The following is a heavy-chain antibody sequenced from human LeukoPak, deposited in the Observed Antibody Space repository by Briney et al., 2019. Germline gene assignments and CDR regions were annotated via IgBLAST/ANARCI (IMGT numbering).Heavy chain of an antibody. CDR2: INPSSGGT. Sequence: ASVKVSCKTSGYTFSDYYLHWVRPAPGQGGAWMGWINPSSGGTKYVQKFQGRVTMTRDTSISTGYMELSRLRSDDTAVYYCARPIRGSYVEDAFDMWGQGTMVTVSA. V-gene: IGHV1-2*02. J-gene: IGHJ3*02. D-gene: IGHD1-26*01. CDR1: GYTFSDYY. CDR3: ARPIRGSYVEDAFDM.